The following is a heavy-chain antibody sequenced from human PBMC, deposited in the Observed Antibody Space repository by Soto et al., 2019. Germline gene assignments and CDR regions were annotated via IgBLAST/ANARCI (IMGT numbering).Heavy chain of an antibody. CDR3: ASGKSQMSQDRMGFYYYMDV. CDR1: GAAFSNYT. J-gene: IGHJ6*03. Sequence: QVQLVQSGADVKKPGSSVKISCTASGAAFSNYTFTWVRRAPGQGLEWVGRVIPLLDASNYAEKFQDRVKISADRSTSTVYMELSGLRSEDSAIYYCASGKSQMSQDRMGFYYYMDVWGKGTTVTVSS. V-gene: IGHV1-69*08. CDR2: VIPLLDAS. D-gene: IGHD1-1*01.